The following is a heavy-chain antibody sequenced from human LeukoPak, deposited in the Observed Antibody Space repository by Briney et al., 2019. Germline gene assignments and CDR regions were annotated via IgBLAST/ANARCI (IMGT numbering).Heavy chain of an antibody. D-gene: IGHD4-17*01. CDR2: INPNSGGT. V-gene: IGHV1-2*02. Sequence: ASVKVSCKASGYTFTGYYMHWVRQAPGQGLEWMGWINPNSGGTNYAQKFQGRVTMTRDMSTSTVYMELSSLRSEDTAVYYCARSVTETRPFDYWGQGTLVTVSS. CDR3: ARSVTETRPFDY. CDR1: GYTFTGYY. J-gene: IGHJ4*02.